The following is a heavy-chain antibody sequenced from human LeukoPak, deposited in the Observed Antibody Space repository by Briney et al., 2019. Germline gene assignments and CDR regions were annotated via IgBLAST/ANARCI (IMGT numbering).Heavy chain of an antibody. Sequence: TGGSLRLSCAASGFIFSNYALAWVRQAPGKGLEWVSAIGGSGGSTYYADSVKGRFTISRDNPKKTLYLQMDSLRAEDTAVYYCAKDHYYDSSNYYYGRPNLFDYWGQGTLVTVSS. CDR3: AKDHYYDSSNYYYGRPNLFDY. D-gene: IGHD3-22*01. CDR2: IGGSGGST. J-gene: IGHJ4*02. CDR1: GFIFSNYA. V-gene: IGHV3-23*01.